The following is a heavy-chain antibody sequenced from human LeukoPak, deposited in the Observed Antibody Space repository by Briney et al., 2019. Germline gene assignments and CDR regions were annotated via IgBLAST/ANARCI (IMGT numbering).Heavy chain of an antibody. J-gene: IGHJ4*02. CDR3: ARGSTVTYSYYFDY. CDR1: GYTFTGYY. Sequence: GASVKVSCKASGYTFTGYYMYWVRQAPGQGLEWMGWINPNSGGTNYAQKFQGRVTMTRDTSISTAYMELSRLRSDDTAVYYCARGSTVTYSYYFDYWGQGTLVTVSS. D-gene: IGHD4-17*01. CDR2: INPNSGGT. V-gene: IGHV1-2*02.